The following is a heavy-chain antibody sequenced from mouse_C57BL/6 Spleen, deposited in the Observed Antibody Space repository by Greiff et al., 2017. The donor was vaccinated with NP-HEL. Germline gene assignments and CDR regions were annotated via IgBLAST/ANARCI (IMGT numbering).Heavy chain of an antibody. V-gene: IGHV2-2*01. J-gene: IGHJ4*01. CDR1: GFSLTSYG. CDR2: IWSGGST. D-gene: IGHD1-1*01. CDR3: ARYYGSPHYYAMDY. Sequence: VMLVESGPGLVQPSQSLSITCTVSGFSLTSYGVHWVRQSPGKGLEWLGVIWSGGSTDYNAAFISRLSISKDNSKSQVFFKMNSLQADDTAIYYCARYYGSPHYYAMDYWGQGTSVTVSS.